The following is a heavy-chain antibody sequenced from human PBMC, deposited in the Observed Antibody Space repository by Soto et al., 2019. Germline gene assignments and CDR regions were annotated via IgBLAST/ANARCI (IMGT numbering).Heavy chain of an antibody. Sequence: GASVKVSCKASGYTFSNYYMHWVRQVPGHRLEWMGIINPSGGGTTYAQRFRGRLTVTRDTSTSTVYMELSRLRSDDTAIYFCARAPQYGSAGYYYNFWGQGTLVTVSS. CDR3: ARAPQYGSAGYYYNF. D-gene: IGHD3-10*01. CDR2: INPSGGGT. J-gene: IGHJ4*02. V-gene: IGHV1-46*01. CDR1: GYTFSNYY.